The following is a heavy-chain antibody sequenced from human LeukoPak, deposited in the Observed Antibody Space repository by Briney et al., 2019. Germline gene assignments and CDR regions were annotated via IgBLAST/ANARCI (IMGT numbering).Heavy chain of an antibody. J-gene: IGHJ5*02. Sequence: SETLSLTCTVSGGSISSYYWSWIRQPPGKGLEWIGYIYYSGSTSYNPSLKSRVTISVDTSKNQFSLKLSSVTAADTAVYYCARETYCSGGSCYSGWFDPWGQGTLVTVSS. D-gene: IGHD2-15*01. V-gene: IGHV4-59*01. CDR2: IYYSGST. CDR1: GGSISSYY. CDR3: ARETYCSGGSCYSGWFDP.